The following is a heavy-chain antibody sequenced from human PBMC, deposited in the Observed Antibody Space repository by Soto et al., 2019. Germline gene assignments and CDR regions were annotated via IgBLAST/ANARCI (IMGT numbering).Heavy chain of an antibody. Sequence: SETLSLTCTVSGGSVRSGSYYWSWIRQPPGKGLEWIGYFYYSGSTNYNPSLKSRVTISVDTSKNHLSLRLSSVTAAGTAVYYCARGNFFGAYVAFDDWGQATQVTVSS. CDR3: ARGNFFGAYVAFDD. CDR1: GGSVRSGSYY. D-gene: IGHD4-17*01. V-gene: IGHV4-61*03. CDR2: FYYSGST. J-gene: IGHJ4*02.